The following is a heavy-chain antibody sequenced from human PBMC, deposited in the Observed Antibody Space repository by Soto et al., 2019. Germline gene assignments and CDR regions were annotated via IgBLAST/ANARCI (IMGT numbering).Heavy chain of an antibody. Sequence: GGSLRLSCAASGFTFSSYCMHWVRQAPGKGLEWVAVIWYDGSNKYYADSVKGRFTISRDNSKNTLYLQMNSLRAEDTAVYYCARDGARWLQSDYFDYWGQGTLVTVSS. CDR1: GFTFSSYC. D-gene: IGHD5-12*01. CDR3: ARDGARWLQSDYFDY. J-gene: IGHJ4*02. CDR2: IWYDGSNK. V-gene: IGHV3-33*01.